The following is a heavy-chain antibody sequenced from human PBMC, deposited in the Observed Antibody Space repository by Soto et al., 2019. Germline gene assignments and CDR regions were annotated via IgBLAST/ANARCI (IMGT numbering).Heavy chain of an antibody. J-gene: IGHJ6*02. D-gene: IGHD3-9*01. CDR3: ARAQNYDILTGYYGGYGMDV. V-gene: IGHV4-59*01. CDR2: IYYSGST. CDR1: GGSISSYY. Sequence: SETLSLTCTVSGGSISSYYWSWIRQPPGKGLEWIGYIYYSGSTNYNPSLKSRVTISVDTSKNQFSLKLSSVTAAGTAVYYCARAQNYDILTGYYGGYGMDVWGQGTTVTVSS.